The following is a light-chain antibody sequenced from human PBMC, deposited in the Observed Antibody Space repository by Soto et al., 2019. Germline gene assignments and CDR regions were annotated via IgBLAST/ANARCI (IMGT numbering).Light chain of an antibody. CDR3: FSCTTSSAPYV. V-gene: IGLV2-14*01. CDR2: EVS. J-gene: IGLJ1*01. Sequence: LTKLGSVSGSPGQSITSSYTEANSDLGRYNFVSWYQQHPGNAPKLMIFEVSNRPSGVSNRFSGSKSGNTASLTISGLQAEDEAAYYCFSCTTSSAPYVFGSGTKVTVL. CDR1: NSDLGRYNF.